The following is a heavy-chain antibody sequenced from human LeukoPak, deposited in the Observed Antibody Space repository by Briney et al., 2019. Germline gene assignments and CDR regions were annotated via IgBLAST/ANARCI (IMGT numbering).Heavy chain of an antibody. V-gene: IGHV1-18*01. CDR2: ISAYNGNT. CDR1: GYTFTSYG. CDR3: ARDFSNVVVTAILEYNWFDP. Sequence: VKVSCKASGYTFTSYGISWVRQAPGQGLEWMGWISAYNGNTNYAQKLEGRVTMTTDTSTSTAYMELRSLRSDDTAVYYCARDFSNVVVTAILEYNWFDPWGQGTLVTVSS. J-gene: IGHJ5*02. D-gene: IGHD2-21*02.